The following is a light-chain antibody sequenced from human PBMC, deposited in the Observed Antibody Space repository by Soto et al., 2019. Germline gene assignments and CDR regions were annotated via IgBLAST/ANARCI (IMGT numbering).Light chain of an antibody. Sequence: EILLTQSPATLSLSPGERATLSCGASQSVRSNYLAWYQQKPRLSPRPLIYDASIRATGIPGRFSGSGSGTNFTLTIGSRGPEESALYYCQQRASWPYTSGQGTKVEIK. J-gene: IGKJ2*01. CDR2: DAS. CDR3: QQRASWPYT. V-gene: IGKV3D-20*01. CDR1: QSVRSNY.